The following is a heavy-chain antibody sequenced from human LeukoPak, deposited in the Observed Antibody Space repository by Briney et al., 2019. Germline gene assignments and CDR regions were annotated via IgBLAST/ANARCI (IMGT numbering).Heavy chain of an antibody. V-gene: IGHV4-39*07. J-gene: IGHJ4*02. Sequence: SETLSLTCTASVGSINSGSSYWGWIRQPPGKGLEWIGTIYYSGSTYYNPSLKSRVTISVDTSKNQLSLKLSSVTAADTAVYYCAVLGNYALNYWGQGTLVTVSS. CDR2: IYYSGST. CDR3: AVLGNYALNY. D-gene: IGHD1-7*01. CDR1: VGSINSGSSY.